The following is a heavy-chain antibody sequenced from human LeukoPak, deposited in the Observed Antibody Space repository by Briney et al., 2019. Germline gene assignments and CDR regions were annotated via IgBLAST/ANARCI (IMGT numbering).Heavy chain of an antibody. CDR3: ATDRHGSYYVEEDGQFDY. Sequence: GASVKVSCKASGYTFTSYDINWVRQATGQGLEWMGWMNPNSGNTGYAQKFQGRVTMTEDTSTDTAYMELSSLRSEDTAVYYCATDRHGSYYVEEDGQFDYWGQGTLVTVSS. J-gene: IGHJ4*02. V-gene: IGHV1-8*01. CDR2: MNPNSGNT. CDR1: GYTFTSYD. D-gene: IGHD1-26*01.